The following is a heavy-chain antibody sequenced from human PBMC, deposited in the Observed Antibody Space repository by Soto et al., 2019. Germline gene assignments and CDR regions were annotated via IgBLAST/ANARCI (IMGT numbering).Heavy chain of an antibody. Sequence: EVQLVESGGGLVQPGGSLRLSCAASGFTFSSYSMNWVRQAPGKGLEWVSSISSSSSYIYYADSVKGRFTISRDNDKNSLYLQMNSLRAEDTAVYYCARDYGGRSNYYYYGMDVWGQGTTVTVSS. V-gene: IGHV3-21*02. J-gene: IGHJ6*02. CDR2: ISSSSSYI. D-gene: IGHD3-16*01. CDR3: ARDYGGRSNYYYYGMDV. CDR1: GFTFSSYS.